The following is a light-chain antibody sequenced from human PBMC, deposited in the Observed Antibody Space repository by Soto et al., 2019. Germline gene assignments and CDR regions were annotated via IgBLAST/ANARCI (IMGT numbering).Light chain of an antibody. Sequence: EIVLTQSPGTLSLSPGGRAALSCRASQSISADYLGWYQQKPGQAPRLLIYGGSSRATGIPDRFSGSGSGTDFTLTISRLAPEDVAVYYCQHYGSSVFTFGPGTKVDIK. J-gene: IGKJ3*01. CDR1: QSISADY. V-gene: IGKV3-20*01. CDR2: GGS. CDR3: QHYGSSVFT.